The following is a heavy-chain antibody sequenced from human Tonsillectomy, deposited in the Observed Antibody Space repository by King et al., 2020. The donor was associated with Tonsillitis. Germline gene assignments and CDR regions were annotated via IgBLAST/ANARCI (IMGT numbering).Heavy chain of an antibody. CDR2: ILYDGSGK. CDR3: AKGVRPNFNELDY. V-gene: IGHV3-30*18. Sequence: VQLVESGGGVVQPGRSLRLSCVASGFTFSSYGMHWVRQAPGKGLEGVAAILYDGSGKYYIDSVEGRFTISRENSKNTLYLLMNSLRTEDTAVYYCAKGVRPNFNELDYWGQGTLVTVSS. D-gene: IGHD3-16*02. CDR1: GFTFSSYG. J-gene: IGHJ4*02.